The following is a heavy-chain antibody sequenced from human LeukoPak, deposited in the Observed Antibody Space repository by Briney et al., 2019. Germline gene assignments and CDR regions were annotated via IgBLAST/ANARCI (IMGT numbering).Heavy chain of an antibody. CDR2: ISGSGGST. V-gene: IGHV3-23*01. CDR3: AKDPAYGDYGAYYYYYGMDV. CDR1: GFTFSSYA. Sequence: GGSLRLSRAASGFTFSSYAMSWVRHAPGKGMEWVLAISGSGGSTYYAASVKGRFTISRDNSKNTLYLQMNSLRAEDTAVYYCAKDPAYGDYGAYYYYYGMDVWGQGTTVTVSS. D-gene: IGHD4-17*01. J-gene: IGHJ6*02.